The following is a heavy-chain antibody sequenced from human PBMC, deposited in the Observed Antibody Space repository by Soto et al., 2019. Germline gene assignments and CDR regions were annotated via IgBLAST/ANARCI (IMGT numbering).Heavy chain of an antibody. CDR3: AREPRAFYYDSSGYSRYWYFDL. CDR2: IKQDGSEK. CDR1: GFTFSSYW. D-gene: IGHD3-22*01. Sequence: PGGSLRLSCAASGFTFSSYWMSWVRQAPGKGLEWVANIKQDGSEKYYVDSVKGRFTISRDNAKNSLYLQMNSLRAEDTAVYYCAREPRAFYYDSSGYSRYWYFDLWGHGTLVTVSS. V-gene: IGHV3-7*01. J-gene: IGHJ2*01.